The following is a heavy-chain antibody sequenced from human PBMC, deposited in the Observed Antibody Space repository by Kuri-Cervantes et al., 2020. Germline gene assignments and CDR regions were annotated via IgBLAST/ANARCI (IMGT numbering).Heavy chain of an antibody. V-gene: IGHV3-7*03. D-gene: IGHD5/OR15-5a*01. Sequence: GESLKISCAASGFTFSSYWMSWVRQAPGKGLEWVANIKQDGSEKYYVDSVKGRFTISRDNAKNSLYLQMNSLRAEDTAVYYCARDGLNWYFDIWGRGTLVTVSS. CDR1: GFTFSSYW. CDR2: IKQDGSEK. CDR3: ARDGLNWYFDI. J-gene: IGHJ2*01.